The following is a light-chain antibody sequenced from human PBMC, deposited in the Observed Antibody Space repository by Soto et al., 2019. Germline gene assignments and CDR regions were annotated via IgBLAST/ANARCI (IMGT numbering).Light chain of an antibody. V-gene: IGKV3-20*01. J-gene: IGKJ1*01. CDR1: QSVSSMY. Sequence: EIVLTQSPGTLSLSPGKRPTLSCRASQSVSSMYLAWYQQKPGQAPRLFISGASTRATGIPDRFSGSGSGTDFTLTISRLQPEDFAVYYCQQYGTSRWTFGQGTKVEIK. CDR2: GAS. CDR3: QQYGTSRWT.